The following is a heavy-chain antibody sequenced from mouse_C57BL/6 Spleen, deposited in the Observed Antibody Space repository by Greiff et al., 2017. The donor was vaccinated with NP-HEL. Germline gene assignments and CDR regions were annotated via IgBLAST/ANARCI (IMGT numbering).Heavy chain of an antibody. CDR2: ISDGGSYT. CDR1: GFTFSSYA. Sequence: EVKLMESGGGLVKPGGSLKLSCAASGFTFSSYAMSWVRQTPEKRLEWVATISDGGSYTYYPDNVKGRFTISRDNAKNNLYLQMSHLKSEDTAMYYCARIHYYGSSYPYYYAMDYWGQGTSVTVSS. CDR3: ARIHYYGSSYPYYYAMDY. D-gene: IGHD1-1*01. J-gene: IGHJ4*01. V-gene: IGHV5-4*03.